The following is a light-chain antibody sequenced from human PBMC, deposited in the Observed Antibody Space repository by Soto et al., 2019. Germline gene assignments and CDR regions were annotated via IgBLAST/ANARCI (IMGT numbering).Light chain of an antibody. V-gene: IGKV1-5*03. CDR1: QSISIW. CDR3: QQYNSYPVT. Sequence: DIQMTQSPSTLSASVGDRVTTTCRASQSISIWLAWYQQKPGKAPKLLIYQAYTLESGVPSRFSGSGSGTEFTLTITSLQPDDFATYYCQQYNSYPVTFGGGTKVEIK. CDR2: QAY. J-gene: IGKJ4*01.